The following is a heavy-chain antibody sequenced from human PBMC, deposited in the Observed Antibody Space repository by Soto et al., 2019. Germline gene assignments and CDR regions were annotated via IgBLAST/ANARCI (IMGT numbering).Heavy chain of an antibody. Sequence: ASVKVSCKASGYTFTRYTMNWVRQAPGQRLEWMGWINPDNGNTKSSQKFQDRVIITRDTSASTAYMDLSSLRSEDTAVHYCARGIATGQLDPWGQGTLVTVSS. V-gene: IGHV1-3*01. CDR3: ARGIATGQLDP. CDR2: INPDNGNT. D-gene: IGHD2-15*01. J-gene: IGHJ5*02. CDR1: GYTFTRYT.